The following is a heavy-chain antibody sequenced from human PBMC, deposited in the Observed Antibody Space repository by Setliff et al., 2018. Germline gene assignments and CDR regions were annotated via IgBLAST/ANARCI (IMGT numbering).Heavy chain of an antibody. Sequence: GGSLRLSCAESGFTLNNFAMHWVRQAPGKGLEWVAVIWYDGSNKYYADSVKGRFTISRDNSKNTLYLQMNSLRAEDTALYYCARQATDYWGQGTLVTVSS. CDR2: IWYDGSNK. CDR3: ARQATDY. J-gene: IGHJ4*02. CDR1: GFTLNNFA. V-gene: IGHV3-33*01.